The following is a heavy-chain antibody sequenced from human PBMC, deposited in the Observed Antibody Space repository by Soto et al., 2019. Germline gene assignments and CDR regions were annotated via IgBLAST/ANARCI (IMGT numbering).Heavy chain of an antibody. CDR2: IKTDGTYA. Sequence: EVQLVESGGDLVQPGGSLRLSCAASGVTFSTYWMHWVRQAPGKGLLWVSRIKTDGTYATYADSVKGRFTISRDNAKNTLYLQMTSLRVEDAAVYYCAAGGSGYYAIWGQGTLVTVSS. V-gene: IGHV3-74*01. J-gene: IGHJ4*02. CDR1: GVTFSTYW. CDR3: AAGGSGYYAI. D-gene: IGHD3-22*01.